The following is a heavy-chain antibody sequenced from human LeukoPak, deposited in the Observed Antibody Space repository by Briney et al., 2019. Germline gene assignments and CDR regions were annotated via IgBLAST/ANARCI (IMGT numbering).Heavy chain of an antibody. V-gene: IGHV4-59*01. Sequence: SETLSLTCTVSGGSINNSYWSWIRQPPGKGLEWIGYIYYSGNTNYNPSLKRRVTISIDTSKNQFSLKLSSVTAADTAVYDCARTGGSRYYYGMDVWGQGTTGTVSS. CDR3: ARTGGSRYYYGMDV. CDR2: IYYSGNT. CDR1: GGSINNSY. J-gene: IGHJ6*02. D-gene: IGHD6-25*01.